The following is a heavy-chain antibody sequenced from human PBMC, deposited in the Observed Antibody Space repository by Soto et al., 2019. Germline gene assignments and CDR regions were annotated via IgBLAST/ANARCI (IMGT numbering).Heavy chain of an antibody. CDR3: ARARYSSGWYVRPYYYYGMDV. CDR1: GFTFSGYG. Sequence: QVQLVESGGGVVQPGRSLRLSCAASGFTFSGYGMHWVRQAPGKGLEGGAVIWYDGSNKYYADSVKGRFTISRDNSKNTLYLQMNSLRAEDTAVYYCARARYSSGWYVRPYYYYGMDVWGQGTTVTVSS. V-gene: IGHV3-33*01. CDR2: IWYDGSNK. J-gene: IGHJ6*02. D-gene: IGHD6-19*01.